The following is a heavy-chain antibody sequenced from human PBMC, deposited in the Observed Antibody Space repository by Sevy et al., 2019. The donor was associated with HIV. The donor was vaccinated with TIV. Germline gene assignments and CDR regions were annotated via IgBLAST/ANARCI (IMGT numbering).Heavy chain of an antibody. Sequence: GGSLRLSCAASGFTFSSYSMNWVRQAPGKGLEWVSSISSSSSYIYYADSVKGRFTISRDNAKNSLYLQMNSLRAEDTDVYYCARDKGPSIAARPDYWGQGTLVTVSS. V-gene: IGHV3-21*01. D-gene: IGHD6-6*01. CDR3: ARDKGPSIAARPDY. J-gene: IGHJ4*02. CDR1: GFTFSSYS. CDR2: ISSSSSYI.